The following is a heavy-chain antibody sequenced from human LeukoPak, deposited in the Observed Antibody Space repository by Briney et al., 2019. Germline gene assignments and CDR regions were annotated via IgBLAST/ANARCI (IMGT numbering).Heavy chain of an antibody. J-gene: IGHJ4*02. Sequence: SETLSLTCAVYGGSFSGYYWSWIRQPPGKGLEWIGEINHSGSTNYNPSLKSRVTISVDRSKNQFSLKLSSVTAADTAVYYCARGGVTNPFDYWGQGTLVTVSS. CDR2: INHSGST. CDR1: GGSFSGYY. D-gene: IGHD4-17*01. CDR3: ARGGVTNPFDY. V-gene: IGHV4-34*01.